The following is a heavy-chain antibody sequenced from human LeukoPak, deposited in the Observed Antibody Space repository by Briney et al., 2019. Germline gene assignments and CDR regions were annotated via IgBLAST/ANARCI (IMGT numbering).Heavy chain of an antibody. V-gene: IGHV1-69*01. CDR1: GGTFSSYA. CDR2: IIPIFGTA. J-gene: IGHJ4*02. CDR3: ARDRVANNYDSSGTDY. D-gene: IGHD3-22*01. Sequence: SVKVSCKASGGTFSSYAISWVRQAPGQGLEWMGGIIPIFGTANYAQKFQGRVTITADESTSTAYMELSSLRSEDTAVYYCARDRVANNYDSSGTDYWGQGTLVTVSS.